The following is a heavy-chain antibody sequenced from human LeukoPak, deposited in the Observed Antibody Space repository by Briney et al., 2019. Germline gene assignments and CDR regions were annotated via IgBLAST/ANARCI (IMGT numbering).Heavy chain of an antibody. CDR1: GGSISSGGYS. CDR3: ARAPTRYGSGNADYYYYGMDV. V-gene: IGHV4-30-2*01. Sequence: SETLSLTCAVSGGSISSGGYSWSWLRQPPGTGLEWIGYIHHGGSTSYNPSLRSRLTISVDRSKNQFSLKLSSMTAADTAVCYCARAPTRYGSGNADYYYYGMDVWGKGTTVTVSS. CDR2: IHHGGST. J-gene: IGHJ6*04. D-gene: IGHD3-10*01.